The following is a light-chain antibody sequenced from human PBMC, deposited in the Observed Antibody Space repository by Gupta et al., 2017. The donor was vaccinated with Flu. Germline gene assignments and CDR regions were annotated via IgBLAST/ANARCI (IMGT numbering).Light chain of an antibody. CDR2: AAS. J-gene: IGKJ4*01. Sequence: DTQLTQSPSSLSASVGDRVTITCRASQRIGTYVNWYQQKVGKAPNLLIYAASSLQSGVPSRFSGSGSGTDFTLTISSLQPEDSATYYCQQGNNTPLTFGGGTKVEIK. CDR3: QQGNNTPLT. V-gene: IGKV1-39*01. CDR1: QRIGTY.